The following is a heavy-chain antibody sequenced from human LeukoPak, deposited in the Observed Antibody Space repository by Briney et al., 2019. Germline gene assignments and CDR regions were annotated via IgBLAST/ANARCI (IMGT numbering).Heavy chain of an antibody. CDR2: IYYSGST. CDR1: GGSISSGDYY. V-gene: IGHV4-30-4*08. Sequence: SQTLSLTCTVPGGSISSGDYYWSWIRQPPGKGLEWIGYIYYSGSTYYNPSLKSRVTISVDTSKNQFSLKLSSVTASDTAVYYCARDLLAVTGGFDIWGQGTMVTVSS. CDR3: ARDLLAVTGGFDI. J-gene: IGHJ3*02. D-gene: IGHD2-8*02.